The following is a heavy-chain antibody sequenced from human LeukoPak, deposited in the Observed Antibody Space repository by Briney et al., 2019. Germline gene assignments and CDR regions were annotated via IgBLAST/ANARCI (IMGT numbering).Heavy chain of an antibody. CDR3: ARALTGYSYGYSY. Sequence: PGGSLRLSCAASGFIFSSYWMHWVRQAPGKGLVWVSRISGDGTTTYYADSVRGRFTISRDNAKNTLYLQMNSLRAEDTAVYYCARALTGYSYGYSYWGQGTLVTVSS. CDR1: GFIFSSYW. J-gene: IGHJ4*02. D-gene: IGHD5-18*01. V-gene: IGHV3-74*01. CDR2: ISGDGTTT.